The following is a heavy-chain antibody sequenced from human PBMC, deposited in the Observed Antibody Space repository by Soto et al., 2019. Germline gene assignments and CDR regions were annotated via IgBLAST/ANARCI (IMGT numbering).Heavy chain of an antibody. CDR3: AKRAPTYYDILSRFDY. Sequence: GGSLRLSCAASGFTFSSYAMSWVRQAPGKGLEWVSAISGSGGSTYYADSVKGRFTISRDNSKNTLYLQMNSLRAEDTAVYYCAKRAPTYYDILSRFDYWGQGNPVTASS. CDR2: ISGSGGST. CDR1: GFTFSSYA. J-gene: IGHJ4*02. D-gene: IGHD3-9*01. V-gene: IGHV3-23*01.